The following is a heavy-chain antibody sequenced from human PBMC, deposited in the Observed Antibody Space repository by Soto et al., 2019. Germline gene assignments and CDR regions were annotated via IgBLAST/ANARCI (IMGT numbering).Heavy chain of an antibody. J-gene: IGHJ1*01. CDR1: GFTFSSYG. CDR2: ISYDGSNK. CDR3: ATEYDILTGYYSEYFQH. Sequence: QVQLVESGGGVVQPGRSLRLSCAASGFTFSSYGMHWVRQAPGKGLEWVAVISYDGSNKYYADSVKGRFTISRDNSKYTLYLQMNSRRAEDTAVYYCATEYDILTGYYSEYFQHWGQGTLGTVSS. V-gene: IGHV3-30*03. D-gene: IGHD3-9*01.